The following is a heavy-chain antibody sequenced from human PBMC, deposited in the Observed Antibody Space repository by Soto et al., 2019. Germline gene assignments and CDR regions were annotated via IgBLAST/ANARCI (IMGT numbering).Heavy chain of an antibody. D-gene: IGHD6-13*01. J-gene: IGHJ5*02. Sequence: QVQLQESGPGLVKPSETLSLTCTVSGGSISGYYWSWIRQPPGKGLEWIGYIYYSGTTNYNPSLKSRVNISVDTSKNQFFLQLSSVTAADTAVYFCARLIARTRMCDWFVPWGQGILVTVSS. CDR2: IYYSGTT. CDR3: ARLIARTRMCDWFVP. CDR1: GGSISGYY. V-gene: IGHV4-59*08.